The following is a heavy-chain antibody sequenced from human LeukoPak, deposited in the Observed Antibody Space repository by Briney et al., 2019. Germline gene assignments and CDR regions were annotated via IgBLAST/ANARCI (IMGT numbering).Heavy chain of an antibody. CDR3: ARDGGYTYGIYYYYCMDV. V-gene: IGHV3-7*01. J-gene: IGHJ6*03. CDR1: GYTFSSYL. Sequence: PGGSLRLSCAASGYTFSSYLMTCVRQAPGKGLEWVANIKQDGSEKYYVDSVKGRFTISRDNAKNSLYLQMNSLRAEDTAVYYCARDGGYTYGIYYYYCMDVWGKGTTVTVSS. CDR2: IKQDGSEK. D-gene: IGHD5-18*01.